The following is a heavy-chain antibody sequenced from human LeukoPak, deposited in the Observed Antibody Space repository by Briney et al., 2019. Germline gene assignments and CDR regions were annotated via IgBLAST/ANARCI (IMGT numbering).Heavy chain of an antibody. D-gene: IGHD4-17*01. CDR3: ARQMTTVTTCFDY. V-gene: IGHV3-30-3*01. CDR2: ISYDGSDK. J-gene: IGHJ4*02. Sequence: GGSLRLSCVASGFTFSSYAMTWVRQAPGQGLEWVAIISYDGSDKYYADSVKGRFTISRDNSGNTLYLLMNSLRAEDTAVYYCARQMTTVTTCFDYWGQGTLVTVSS. CDR1: GFTFSSYA.